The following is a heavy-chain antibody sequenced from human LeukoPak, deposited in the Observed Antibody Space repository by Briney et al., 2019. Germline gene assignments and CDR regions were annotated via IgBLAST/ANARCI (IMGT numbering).Heavy chain of an antibody. Sequence: SETLSLTCAVYGGSFSGYYWSWIRQPPGKGLEWIGEINHSGSTNYNPSLKSRVTISVDTSKNQFSLKLSSVTAADTAVYYCARMLSPPKGDHWGQGTLVTVSS. CDR2: INHSGST. J-gene: IGHJ4*02. D-gene: IGHD3-10*02. V-gene: IGHV4-34*01. CDR1: GGSFSGYY. CDR3: ARMLSPPKGDH.